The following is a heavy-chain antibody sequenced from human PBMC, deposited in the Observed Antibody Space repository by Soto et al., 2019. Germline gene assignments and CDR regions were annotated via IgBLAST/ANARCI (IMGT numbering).Heavy chain of an antibody. V-gene: IGHV1-18*01. CDR2: ISAYNGNT. CDR1: GYTFTSYG. Sequence: QVQLVQSGAEVKKPGASVKVSCKASGYTFTSYGISWVRQAPGQGLEWMGWISAYNGNTNYAQKLQGRVTMTTDTSTSTAYMELRSLRSDDTAVYYCARDGYCSGGSCYPFYYYGIDVWGQGTTVTVSS. D-gene: IGHD2-15*01. J-gene: IGHJ6*02. CDR3: ARDGYCSGGSCYPFYYYGIDV.